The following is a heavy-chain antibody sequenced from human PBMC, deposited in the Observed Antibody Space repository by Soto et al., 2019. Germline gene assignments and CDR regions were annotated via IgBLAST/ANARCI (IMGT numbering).Heavy chain of an antibody. D-gene: IGHD2-2*01. CDR3: ARGRGYCSSTSCLNWFDP. CDR1: GGSISSYY. V-gene: IGHV4-59*01. J-gene: IGHJ5*02. CDR2: IYYSGST. Sequence: SETLSLTCTVSGGSISSYYWSWIRQPPGKGLEWIGYIYYSGSTNYNPSLKSRVTISVDTSKNQFSLKLSSVTAADTAVYYCARGRGYCSSTSCLNWFDPWGQGTLVTVSS.